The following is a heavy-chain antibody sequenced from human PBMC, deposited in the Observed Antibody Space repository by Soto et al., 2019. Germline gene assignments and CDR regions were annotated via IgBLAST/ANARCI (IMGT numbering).Heavy chain of an antibody. CDR2: ISYDGSNK. CDR1: GFTFSSYA. CDR3: ARDKSGIAAVNWFDP. V-gene: IGHV3-30-3*01. Sequence: GGSLRLSCAASGFTFSSYAMHWVRQAPGKGLEWVAVISYDGSNKYYADSVKGRFTISRDNSKNTLYLQMNSLRVEDTAVYYCARDKSGIAAVNWFDPWGQGTLVTVSS. J-gene: IGHJ5*02. D-gene: IGHD6-13*01.